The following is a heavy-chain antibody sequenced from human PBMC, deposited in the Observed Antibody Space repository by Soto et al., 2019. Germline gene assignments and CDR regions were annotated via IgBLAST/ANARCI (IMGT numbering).Heavy chain of an antibody. V-gene: IGHV3-23*01. J-gene: IGHJ6*03. D-gene: IGHD2-2*01. CDR2: ISGSGGST. Sequence: EVQLLESGGGLVQPGGSLRLSCAASGFTFSSYAMSWVRQAPGKGLEWVSAISGSGGSTYYADSVKGRFTISRDNSKNTLYLQMNSLRAEATAVYYCANVVPYYYYYMDFWGKGTTVTVSS. CDR1: GFTFSSYA. CDR3: ANVVPYYYYYMDF.